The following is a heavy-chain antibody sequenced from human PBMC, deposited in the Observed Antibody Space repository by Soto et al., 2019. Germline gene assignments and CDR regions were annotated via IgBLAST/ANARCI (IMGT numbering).Heavy chain of an antibody. CDR3: ATGNGSHHYFDP. Sequence: SDTLSLSCAVYSGSFSRYYWSWLRQPPGKGLEWIGEIHHSGSPNYNPSLKSRVTISVDTSKNQFSLKMTTVTAADTAVYYCATGNGSHHYFDPWGQGTMVTVSS. V-gene: IGHV4-34*01. CDR2: IHHSGSP. D-gene: IGHD1-26*01. J-gene: IGHJ5*02. CDR1: SGSFSRYY.